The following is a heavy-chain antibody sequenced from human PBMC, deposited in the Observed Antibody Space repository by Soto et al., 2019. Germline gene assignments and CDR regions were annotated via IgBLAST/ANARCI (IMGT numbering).Heavy chain of an antibody. V-gene: IGHV2-5*02. CDR3: VHSRRLGHQRGGNYYFWDC. D-gene: IGHD3-3*01. Sequence: SGPTLVNPTQTLTLTCTFSGFSLSTSGLGVGWIRQSPGKSLEWLALIFWDDDKRHSPSLKSRVTITKDTSRNQVALTMDNMDPVDTDTYYCVHSRRLGHQRGGNYYFWDCWGKGTLVNV. CDR2: IFWDDDK. CDR1: GFSLSTSGLG. J-gene: IGHJ1*01.